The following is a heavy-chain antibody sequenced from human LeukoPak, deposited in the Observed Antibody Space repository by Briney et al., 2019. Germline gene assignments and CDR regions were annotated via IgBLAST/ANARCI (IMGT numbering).Heavy chain of an antibody. Sequence: SETLSLTCTVSGYSISSGYYWGWIRQPPGKGLEWIGSIYHSGSTYHNPSLKGRATISLDTSKNQFSLRLSSVTAADTAVYYCARVAGYYHFDYWGQGTLVTVSS. V-gene: IGHV4-38-2*02. J-gene: IGHJ4*02. CDR3: ARVAGYYHFDY. CDR1: GYSISSGYY. CDR2: IYHSGST. D-gene: IGHD3-22*01.